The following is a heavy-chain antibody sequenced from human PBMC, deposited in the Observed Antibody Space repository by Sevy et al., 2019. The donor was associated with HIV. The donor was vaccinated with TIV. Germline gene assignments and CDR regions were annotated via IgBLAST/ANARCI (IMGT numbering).Heavy chain of an antibody. V-gene: IGHV4-34*01. J-gene: IGHJ6*03. CDR1: GGSFSGYY. CDR3: ARSRAGDHYYYYMDV. D-gene: IGHD2-21*01. Sequence: SETLSLTCAVYGGSFSGYYWSWIRQPPGKGLEWIGEINHSGSTNSNPSLKSRVTISVDTSKNQFSLKLGSVTAADTAVYYCARSRAGDHYYYYMDVWGKGTTVTVSS. CDR2: INHSGST.